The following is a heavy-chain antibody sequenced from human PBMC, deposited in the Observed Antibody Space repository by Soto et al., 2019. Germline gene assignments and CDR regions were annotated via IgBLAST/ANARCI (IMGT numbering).Heavy chain of an antibody. CDR3: AKDRLWLATGDYYFGMDV. D-gene: IGHD6-19*01. CDR2: ISYAGTNK. CDR1: GFSFSSHA. Sequence: GGSLRLSCAASGFSFSSHAVHWVRQAPGKGLEWVAVISYAGTNKNYADSVKGRFTISRDNSKNTLSLQMNSLRPEDTAVYFCAKDRLWLATGDYYFGMDVWGQGTTVTVSS. J-gene: IGHJ6*02. V-gene: IGHV3-30*18.